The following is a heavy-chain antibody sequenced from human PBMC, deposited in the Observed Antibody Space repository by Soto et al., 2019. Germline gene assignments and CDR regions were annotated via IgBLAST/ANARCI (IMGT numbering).Heavy chain of an antibody. D-gene: IGHD3-22*01. CDR3: ARDGSGYRSRASPMDV. Sequence: QVQLVQSGAEVKKPGSSVKVSCKASGDTFSSYAISWVRQAPGQGLEWMGGIIPIFGTANYAQKFQGRVTITADESTSNAYIELSSLRSEDTAGYYCARDGSGYRSRASPMDVWGQGNTVTVSS. V-gene: IGHV1-69*01. CDR2: IIPIFGTA. J-gene: IGHJ6*02. CDR1: GDTFSSYA.